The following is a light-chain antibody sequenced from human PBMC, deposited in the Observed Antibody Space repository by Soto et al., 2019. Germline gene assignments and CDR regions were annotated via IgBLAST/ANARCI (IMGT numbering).Light chain of an antibody. CDR2: DVS. CDR3: SSFTDTGTVM. V-gene: IGLV2-14*03. J-gene: IGLJ3*02. Sequence: QSALTQPASVSGSPGQSFTIPCTGSSSDVGAYHSVSWYQQHLGKAPKLIIFDVSNRPSGVSNRFSGSKSGNTASLTISGLQAEDEADYYCSSFTDTGTVMFGGGTKVTVL. CDR1: SSDVGAYHS.